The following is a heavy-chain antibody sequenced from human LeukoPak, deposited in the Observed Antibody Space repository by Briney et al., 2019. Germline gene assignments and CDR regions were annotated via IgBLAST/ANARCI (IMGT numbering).Heavy chain of an antibody. CDR1: GFTFSSYA. J-gene: IGHJ4*02. Sequence: GRSLRLSCAASGFTFSSYAMHWVRQAPGKGLEWVAVISYDGSNKYYADSVKGRFTISRDNSKNTLYLQMNSLRAEDTAVYYRARELPIYYFDYWGQGTLVTVSS. CDR2: ISYDGSNK. CDR3: ARELPIYYFDY. V-gene: IGHV3-30-3*01. D-gene: IGHD3-9*01.